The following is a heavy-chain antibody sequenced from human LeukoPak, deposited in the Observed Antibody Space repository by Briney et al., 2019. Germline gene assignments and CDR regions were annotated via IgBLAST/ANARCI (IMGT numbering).Heavy chain of an antibody. J-gene: IGHJ6*03. V-gene: IGHV3-48*04. CDR1: GFTFSSYS. CDR3: ARAPEGSGWYYMDV. CDR2: ISSSSTI. D-gene: IGHD6-19*01. Sequence: QAGGSLRLSCAASGFTFSSYSMNWVRQAPGKGLEWVSYISSSSTIYYADSVKGRFTISRDNAKNSLNLQVNSLRAEDTAVYYCARAPEGSGWYYMDVWGKETTVTVSS.